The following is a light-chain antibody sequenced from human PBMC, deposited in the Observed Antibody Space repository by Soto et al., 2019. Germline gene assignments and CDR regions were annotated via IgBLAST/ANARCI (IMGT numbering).Light chain of an antibody. CDR3: QYWDDYSWT. V-gene: IGKV1-5*03. CDR2: KAS. Sequence: DIRMTQSPSTLSASVGDRVTITCRASQSITDWLAWYQQKPGKAPKFLIYKASKLEGGVPSRFSGSGSGTEFTLTISSVQPDDFATYYCQYWDDYSWTFGQGTKVEIK. CDR1: QSITDW. J-gene: IGKJ1*01.